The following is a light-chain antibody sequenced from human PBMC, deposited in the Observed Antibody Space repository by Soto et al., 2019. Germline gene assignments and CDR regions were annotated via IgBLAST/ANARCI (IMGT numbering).Light chain of an antibody. V-gene: IGKV1-9*01. CDR1: HGISSY. CDR3: QQLNSYPFT. J-gene: IGKJ4*01. CDR2: AAS. Sequence: DIQLTQSPSFLSASVGDRVTITCRASHGISSYLAWYQQKPGKAPKLLIYAASTLQSGVPSRFSGSESETEFTLTISSLQPEDFATYYSQQLNSYPFTFGGGTKVEIK.